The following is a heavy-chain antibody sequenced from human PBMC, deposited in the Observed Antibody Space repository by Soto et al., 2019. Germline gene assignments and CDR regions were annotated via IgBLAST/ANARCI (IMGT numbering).Heavy chain of an antibody. CDR2: IIPIFGTA. J-gene: IGHJ6*02. Sequence: QVQLVQSGAEVKKPGSSVKVSCKASGGTFSSYAISWVRQAPGQGLEWMGGIIPIFGTANYAQKFQGRVTITADESTSTAYMELSSLRSEDTAVYYCASVWGDCSSTSCYAYSYYGMDVWGQGTTVTVSS. V-gene: IGHV1-69*01. CDR3: ASVWGDCSSTSCYAYSYYGMDV. CDR1: GGTFSSYA. D-gene: IGHD2-2*01.